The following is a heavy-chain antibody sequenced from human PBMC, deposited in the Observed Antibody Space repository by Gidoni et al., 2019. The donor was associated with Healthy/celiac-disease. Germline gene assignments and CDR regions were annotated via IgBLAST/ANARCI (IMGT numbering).Heavy chain of an antibody. D-gene: IGHD3-10*01. J-gene: IGHJ6*02. CDR2: ISWNSGSI. CDR1: GFTLDVYA. CDR3: AKDMRLWFREGYGMDV. Sequence: EVQLVESGGGLVQPGRSLRLSCAASGFTLDVYAMHWVRPAPGKGLEWVSGISWNSGSIGYADSVKGRFTISRDNAKNSLYLQMNSLRAEDTALYYCAKDMRLWFREGYGMDVWGQGTTVTVSS. V-gene: IGHV3-9*01.